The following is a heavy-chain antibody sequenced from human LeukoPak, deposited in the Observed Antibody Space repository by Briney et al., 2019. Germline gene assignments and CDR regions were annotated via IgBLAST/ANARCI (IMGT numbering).Heavy chain of an antibody. CDR2: IYSGGRT. CDR1: ESTVKNYY. CDR3: ATTTYDSAKRSDY. V-gene: IGHV3-53*01. D-gene: IGHD3-16*01. J-gene: IGHJ4*02. Sequence: GGSLRVSCVVSESTVKNYYRTWVRQAPGKGREWVAVIYSGGRTYYGKSARGRFTISSDNAMNTSSLQMDNLKVEDTALYYCATTTYDSAKRSDYWGRGTLVTVS.